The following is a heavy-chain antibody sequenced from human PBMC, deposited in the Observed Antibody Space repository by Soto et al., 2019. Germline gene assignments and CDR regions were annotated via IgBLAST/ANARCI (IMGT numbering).Heavy chain of an antibody. J-gene: IGHJ4*02. D-gene: IGHD6-19*01. CDR1: GYTFTSYA. CDR2: INAGNGNT. CDR3: AGEPDIAVAGTGGDY. V-gene: IGHV1-3*01. Sequence: ASVKVSCKASGYTFTSYAMHWVRQAPGQRLEWMGWINAGNGNTKYSQKFQGRVTITRDTSASTAYMELSSLRSEDTAVYYCAGEPDIAVAGTGGDYWGQGTLVTVPQ.